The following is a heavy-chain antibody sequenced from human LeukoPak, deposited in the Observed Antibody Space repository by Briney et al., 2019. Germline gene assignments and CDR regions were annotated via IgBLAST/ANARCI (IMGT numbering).Heavy chain of an antibody. Sequence: GALVKVSCKASGGTFSSYAISWVRQAPGQGLEWMGGIIPIFGTANYAQKFQGRVTITADKSTSTAYMELSSLRSEDTAVYYCARGVVVAADGGMDVWGKGTTVTVSS. CDR2: IIPIFGTA. J-gene: IGHJ6*04. D-gene: IGHD2-15*01. V-gene: IGHV1-69*06. CDR3: ARGVVVAADGGMDV. CDR1: GGTFSSYA.